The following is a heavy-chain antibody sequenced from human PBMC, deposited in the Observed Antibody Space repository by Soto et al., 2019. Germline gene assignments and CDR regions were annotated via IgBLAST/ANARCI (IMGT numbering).Heavy chain of an antibody. V-gene: IGHV1-69*01. CDR1: GVSFNNNG. CDR3: ARVLYYGSGSYSPYGIDV. D-gene: IGHD3-10*01. CDR2: VSPPFRTS. J-gene: IGHJ6*02. Sequence: QVQLVQSGAEVKKPGSSVKVSCKTSGVSFNNNGIGWVRQAPGHGLEWMGGVSPPFRTSNYARKFQGRISITADASTDTVNMELSSLTSEDTAQYYCARVLYYGSGSYSPYGIDVWGQGTTVTVSS.